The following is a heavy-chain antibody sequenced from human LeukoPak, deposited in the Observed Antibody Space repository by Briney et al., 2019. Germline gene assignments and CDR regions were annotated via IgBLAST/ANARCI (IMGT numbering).Heavy chain of an antibody. CDR3: ARVVTMVRGVINNWFDP. J-gene: IGHJ5*02. CDR2: IYYSGST. Sequence: SETLSLTCTVSGGSISSSNYYWGWLRQPPGTGLEWIGSIYYSGSTYYNPSLKSRVTISVDTSKNQFSLKLSSVTAADTAVYYCARVVTMVRGVINNWFDPWGQGTLVTVSS. V-gene: IGHV4-39*01. CDR1: GGSISSSNYY. D-gene: IGHD3-10*01.